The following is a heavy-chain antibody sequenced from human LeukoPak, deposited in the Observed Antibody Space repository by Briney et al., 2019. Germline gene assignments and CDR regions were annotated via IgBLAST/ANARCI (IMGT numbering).Heavy chain of an antibody. D-gene: IGHD6-6*01. CDR3: ASSIAARAPYYFDY. J-gene: IGHJ4*02. Sequence: PGGSLRLSCAASGFTFSCYSMNWLRQAPGKGLEWVPSISSISSYIYYADSVKGRFTISRDNAKNSLYLQMNSLRAEDTAVYYCASSIAARAPYYFDYWGQGTLVTVSS. CDR2: ISSISSYI. CDR1: GFTFSCYS. V-gene: IGHV3-21*01.